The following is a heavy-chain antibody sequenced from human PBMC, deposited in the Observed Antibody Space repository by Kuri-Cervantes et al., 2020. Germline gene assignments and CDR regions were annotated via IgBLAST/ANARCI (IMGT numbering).Heavy chain of an antibody. J-gene: IGHJ4*02. V-gene: IGHV3-15*01. CDR2: INRKSDGETT. CDR3: ARDNGGIAVAGHLGY. Sequence: AGSLRLSCAASGFTFNDAWMSWVRQSQGQGLEWDGRINRKSDGETTDYAAPVKGRFTISRDNSKNSLYLQMNSLRAEDTAVYYCARDNGGIAVAGHLGYWGQGTLVTVSS. D-gene: IGHD6-19*01. CDR1: GFTFNDAW.